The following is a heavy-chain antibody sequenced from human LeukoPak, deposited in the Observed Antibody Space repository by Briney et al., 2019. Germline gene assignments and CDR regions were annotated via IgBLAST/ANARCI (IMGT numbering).Heavy chain of an antibody. Sequence: SETLSLTCTVSGGSISSSSYYWGWIRQPPGKGLEWIGSIYYSGSTYYNPSLKSRVTISVDTSKNQLSLKLSSVTAADTAVYYCARYVFAYYYGSGNNYWGQGTLVTVSS. J-gene: IGHJ4*02. CDR2: IYYSGST. D-gene: IGHD3-10*01. V-gene: IGHV4-39*01. CDR3: ARYVFAYYYGSGNNY. CDR1: GGSISSSSYY.